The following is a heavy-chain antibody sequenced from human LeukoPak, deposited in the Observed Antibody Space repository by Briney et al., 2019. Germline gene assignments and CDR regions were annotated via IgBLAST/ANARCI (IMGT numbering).Heavy chain of an antibody. CDR2: ITGSGGST. J-gene: IGHJ4*02. Sequence: GGSLRLSCAASGFTFSNYGMSWVRQAPGKGLEWVSGITGSGGSTYYADSVRGRFTISRDNSKNTLNLQMNRLRAEDSAVYYCAKSRSPEYSSSSDFWGQGTLVTVSS. V-gene: IGHV3-23*01. CDR3: AKSRSPEYSSSSDF. CDR1: GFTFSNYG. D-gene: IGHD6-6*01.